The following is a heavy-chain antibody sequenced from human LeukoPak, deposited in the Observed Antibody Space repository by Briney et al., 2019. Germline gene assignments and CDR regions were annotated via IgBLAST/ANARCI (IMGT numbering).Heavy chain of an antibody. V-gene: IGHV3-21*01. J-gene: IGHJ4*02. D-gene: IGHD6-13*01. CDR3: ARGAGSSWYLGYYFDY. CDR2: ISSSSSYI. Sequence: GGSLRLSCAASGFTFSSYSMNCVRQAPGKGLEWVSSISSSSSYIYYADSVKGRFIISRDNAKNSLYLQMNSLRAEDTAVYYCARGAGSSWYLGYYFDYWGQGTLVTVSS. CDR1: GFTFSSYS.